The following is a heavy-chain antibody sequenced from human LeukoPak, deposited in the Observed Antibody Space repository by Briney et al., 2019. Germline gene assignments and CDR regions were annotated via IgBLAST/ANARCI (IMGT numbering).Heavy chain of an antibody. CDR2: SYYSGST. Sequence: SETLSLTCTVSGGSTNTYYWSWIRQPPGKGLEWIGYSYYSGSTSYNPSLKSRVTISVDTSKNQFSLIMSSVTAADTAVYYCARGGWYYDYWGQGTLVTVSS. D-gene: IGHD3-10*01. CDR3: ARGGWYYDY. J-gene: IGHJ4*02. V-gene: IGHV4-59*01. CDR1: GGSTNTYY.